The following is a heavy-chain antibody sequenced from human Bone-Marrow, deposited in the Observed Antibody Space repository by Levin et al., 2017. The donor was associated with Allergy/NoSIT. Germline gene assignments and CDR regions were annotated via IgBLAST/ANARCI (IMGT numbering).Heavy chain of an antibody. J-gene: IGHJ5*02. CDR3: AKGAGAVPFGYEDWCDP. D-gene: IGHD3-3*01. CDR2: IGGSASST. Sequence: GGSLRLSCAGSGFTFNSYAMIWVRQAPGKGLEWVSGIGGSASSTYYANSVKGRFTISRDNSTKTLYLRMRSLRAEHTAVYFCAKGAGAVPFGYEDWCDPWGQGTLVTVSS. V-gene: IGHV3-23*01. CDR1: GFTFNSYA.